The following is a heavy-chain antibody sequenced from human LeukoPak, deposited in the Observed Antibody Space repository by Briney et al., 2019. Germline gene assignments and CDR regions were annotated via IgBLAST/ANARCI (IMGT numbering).Heavy chain of an antibody. CDR3: AKGILKGYCGGDCYSPFGY. V-gene: IGHV3-30*18. Sequence: SGGSLRLSCAASGFTFSTYGMHWVRQAPGKGLEWVAVISYDGRNKYYADSVKGRFTISRDNSKNTLYLQMNSLRAEDTAVYYCAKGILKGYCGGDCYSPFGYWGQGTLVTVSS. D-gene: IGHD2-21*02. J-gene: IGHJ4*02. CDR1: GFTFSTYG. CDR2: ISYDGRNK.